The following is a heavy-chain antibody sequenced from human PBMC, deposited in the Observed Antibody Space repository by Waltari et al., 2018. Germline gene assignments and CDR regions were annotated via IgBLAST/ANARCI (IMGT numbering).Heavy chain of an antibody. D-gene: IGHD3-3*01. CDR3: ANSMSGPRVQ. J-gene: IGHJ4*02. CDR1: GYIFTDYY. Sequence: EAQLIQSGAQVKSPGATVKVSCKAFGYIFTDYYMHWMTQVPGKGPEWMARLDPENGATEFADRFQGRLTVTADTSTDTAYMELSGLTSEDTATYYCANSMSGPRVQWGQGTQVTVSP. CDR2: LDPENGAT. V-gene: IGHV1-69-2*01.